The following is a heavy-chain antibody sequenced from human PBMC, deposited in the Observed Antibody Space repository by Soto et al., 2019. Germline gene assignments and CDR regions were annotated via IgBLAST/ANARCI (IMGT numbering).Heavy chain of an antibody. CDR1: ACSITSYY. CDR2: IYYSGST. Sequence: SETLSLTCTVSACSITSYYWSWIRQPPGKGLEWIGYIYYSGSTNYNPSLKSRVTISVDTSKNQFSLKLSSVTAADTAVYYCARDTVRGGLYFDYWGQGTLVTVSS. V-gene: IGHV4-59*01. CDR3: ARDTVRGGLYFDY. D-gene: IGHD3-10*01. J-gene: IGHJ4*02.